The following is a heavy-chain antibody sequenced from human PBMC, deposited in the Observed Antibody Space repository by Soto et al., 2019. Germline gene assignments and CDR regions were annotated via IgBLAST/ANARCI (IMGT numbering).Heavy chain of an antibody. V-gene: IGHV1-69*08. CDR3: AREGYCSSTSCYAGDYYYYGMDV. D-gene: IGHD2-2*01. J-gene: IGHJ6*02. CDR1: GGTFSSYT. Sequence: QVQLVQSGAAVKKPGSSVKVSCKASGGTFSSYTISWVRQAPGQGLEWMGRIIPILGIANYAQKFQGRVTITADKSTSTAYMELSSLRSEDTAVYYCAREGYCSSTSCYAGDYYYYGMDVWGQGTTVTVSS. CDR2: IIPILGIA.